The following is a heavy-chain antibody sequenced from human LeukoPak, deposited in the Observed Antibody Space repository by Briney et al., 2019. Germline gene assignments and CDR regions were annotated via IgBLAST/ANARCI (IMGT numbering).Heavy chain of an antibody. J-gene: IGHJ4*02. CDR3: SSAFPDCGSGGCAL. CDR2: IKPDGGNQ. CDR1: GFTLSNYW. V-gene: IGHV3-7*01. D-gene: IGHD2-15*01. Sequence: PGGSLRLSCEASGFTLSNYWMPWVRQAPGKGLEWVAHIKPDGGNQNYVDSVKGRFTISRDNAQNSLYLQMNSLSAEDTALYYCSSAFPDCGSGGCALGGQGTLVTVSS.